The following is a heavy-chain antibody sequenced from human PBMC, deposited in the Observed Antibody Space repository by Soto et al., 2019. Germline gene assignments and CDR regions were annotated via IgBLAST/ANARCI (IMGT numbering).Heavy chain of an antibody. Sequence: SVKVSCKASGGTFSTYTITWVRQAPGQGLEWMGRIIPIIGIINYAQKFQGRVTITADKFTGTAYMELTRLRSDDTTVYYCAGDPDSHYNDSHASSYPWGQGTLVTVSS. CDR3: AGDPDSHYNDSHASSYP. V-gene: IGHV1-69*04. D-gene: IGHD3-22*01. J-gene: IGHJ5*02. CDR2: IIPIIGII. CDR1: GGTFSTYT.